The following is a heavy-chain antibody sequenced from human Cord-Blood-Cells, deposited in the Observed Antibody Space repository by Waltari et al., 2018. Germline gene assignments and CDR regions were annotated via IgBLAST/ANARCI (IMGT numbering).Heavy chain of an antibody. J-gene: IGHJ6*03. V-gene: IGHV1-69*04. CDR3: ARSTDYYDSSGYYYYYYMDV. D-gene: IGHD3-22*01. CDR2: IIPILGIA. CDR1: GGTFSSYA. Sequence: QVQLVQSGAEVKKPGSSVKVSCKASGGTFSSYAISWVRQAPGQGLGWMGGIIPILGIANYAQKFQGRVTITADESTSTAYMELSSLRSEDTAVYYCARSTDYYDSSGYYYYYYMDVWGKGTTVTVSS.